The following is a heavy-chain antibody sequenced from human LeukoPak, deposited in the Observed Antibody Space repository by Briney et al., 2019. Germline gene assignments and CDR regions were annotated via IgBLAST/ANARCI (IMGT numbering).Heavy chain of an antibody. CDR3: ARDTGYDSSSWPFYYYYYMDV. CDR1: GYTFTSYD. CDR2: MNPNSGNT. J-gene: IGHJ6*03. D-gene: IGHD6-13*01. Sequence: ASAKVSCKASGYTFTSYDINWVRQATGQGLEWMGWMNPNSGNTGYAQKFQGRVTMTRNTSISTAYMELSSLRSEDTAVYYCARDTGYDSSSWPFYYYYYMDVWGKGTTVTVSS. V-gene: IGHV1-8*01.